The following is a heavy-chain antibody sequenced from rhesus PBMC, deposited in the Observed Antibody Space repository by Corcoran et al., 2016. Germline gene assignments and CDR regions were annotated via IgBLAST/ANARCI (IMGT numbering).Heavy chain of an antibody. J-gene: IGHJ4*01. CDR1: GFSFSSYA. CDR2: INNGGGGT. D-gene: IGHD1-38*01. Sequence: EVQLVESGGGVVQPGGSLRLSCTASGFSFSSYAMNWVRQAPGKGLEWVSYINNGGGGTYYADSVRGRFTISRDNSKNTLSLQMNSLRTEDTAVYYCSSTWPLGYWGQGVLVTVSS. CDR3: SSTWPLGY. V-gene: IGHV3S5*01.